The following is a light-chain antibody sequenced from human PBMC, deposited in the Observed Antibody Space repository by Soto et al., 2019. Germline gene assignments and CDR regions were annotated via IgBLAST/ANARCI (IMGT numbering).Light chain of an antibody. CDR1: SRDVGGYNY. J-gene: IGLJ2*01. V-gene: IGLV2-11*01. CDR3: CSYAGSYTFEV. CDR2: DVS. Sequence: QSALTQPRSVSGSPGQSVTISCTGTSRDVGGYNYVSWYQQHPGKAPKLMIYDVSKRPSGVPDRFSGSKSGNTASLTISGLQAEDEADYYCCSYAGSYTFEVFGGGTKRTVL.